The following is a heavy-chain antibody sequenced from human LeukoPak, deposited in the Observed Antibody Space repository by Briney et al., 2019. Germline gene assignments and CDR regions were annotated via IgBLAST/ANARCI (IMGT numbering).Heavy chain of an antibody. V-gene: IGHV4-4*07. D-gene: IGHD3-22*01. Sequence: TPSETLSLTCTVSGGSISSYYWSWIRQPAGKGLEWIGRIYTSGSTNYNPSLKSRVTMSVDTSKNQFSLKLSSVTAADTAVYYCARDYYDSSGYQVFGYWGQGTLVTVSS. CDR3: ARDYYDSSGYQVFGY. J-gene: IGHJ4*02. CDR2: IYTSGST. CDR1: GGSISSYY.